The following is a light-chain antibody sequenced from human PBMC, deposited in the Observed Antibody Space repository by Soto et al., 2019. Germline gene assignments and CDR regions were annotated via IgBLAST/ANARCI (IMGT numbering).Light chain of an antibody. V-gene: IGKV3-11*01. CDR3: QQRSNLPWT. Sequence: EIVLPQSPATLSLSAGQRATLSCGASQRSSGYLAWYQQKPGQAPRLLIYDASNRATGIPVRFSGSESGTDYTLTVSSLENEDFAVYDGQQRSNLPWTFGQGTKVDIK. CDR2: DAS. CDR1: QRSSGY. J-gene: IGKJ1*01.